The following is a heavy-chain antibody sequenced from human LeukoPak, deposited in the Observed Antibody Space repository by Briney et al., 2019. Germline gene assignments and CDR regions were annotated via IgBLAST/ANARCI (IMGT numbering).Heavy chain of an antibody. Sequence: GGSLRPSCAASGFTFSRYWMHWVRQAPGKGLVWVSRIKSDGSTNYADSVKGRFTISRDNAKNTVSLQMNSLRAEDTGVYYCARAPAEIGGYYPEYFRHWGQGTLVTVSS. CDR1: GFTFSRYW. J-gene: IGHJ1*01. CDR3: ARAPAEIGGYYPEYFRH. V-gene: IGHV3-74*01. D-gene: IGHD3-22*01. CDR2: IKSDGST.